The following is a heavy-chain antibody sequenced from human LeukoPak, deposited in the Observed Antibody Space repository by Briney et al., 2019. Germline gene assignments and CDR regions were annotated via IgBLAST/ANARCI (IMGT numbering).Heavy chain of an antibody. CDR2: ISADNGNT. J-gene: IGHJ4*02. CDR3: ARDTSGDYVWGSYRPIDY. V-gene: IGHV1-18*01. D-gene: IGHD3-16*02. Sequence: ASVKLSCKASGYTFTSNGISWVRQAPGQGLEWMGWISADNGNTNYAQKRQGRATMTTETSTSTAYRELRSLRSDDKAVYYCARDTSGDYVWGSYRPIDYWGQGTLVTVSS. CDR1: GYTFTSNG.